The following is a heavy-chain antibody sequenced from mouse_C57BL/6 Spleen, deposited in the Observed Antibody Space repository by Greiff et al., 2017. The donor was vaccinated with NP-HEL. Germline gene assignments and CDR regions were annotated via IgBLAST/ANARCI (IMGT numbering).Heavy chain of an antibody. V-gene: IGHV1-81*01. CDR2: IYPRSGNT. J-gene: IGHJ1*03. D-gene: IGHD1-1*01. CDR3: ARSGITTVVATDGYFDV. CDR1: GYTFTSYG. Sequence: VQLQQSGAELARPGASVKLSCKASGYTFTSYGISWVKQRTGQGLEWIGEIYPRSGNTYYNEKFKGKATLTADKSSSTAYMELRSLTSEDSAVYFCARSGITTVVATDGYFDVWGTGTTVTVSS.